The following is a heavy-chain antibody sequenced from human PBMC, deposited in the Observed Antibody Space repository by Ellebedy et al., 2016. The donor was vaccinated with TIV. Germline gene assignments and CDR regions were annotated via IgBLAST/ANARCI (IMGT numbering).Heavy chain of an antibody. CDR2: INTDGSST. Sequence: GESLKISCVASGFTLSGYYMHWVRQVPGKGLVWVARINTDGSSTSYADSVEGRFTMSRDNAKNTVYLEMNSLRAEDTAVYYCERESVRYFDWDFWGQGTPVTVSS. CDR3: ERESVRYFDWDF. D-gene: IGHD3-9*01. CDR1: GFTLSGYY. J-gene: IGHJ4*02. V-gene: IGHV3-74*01.